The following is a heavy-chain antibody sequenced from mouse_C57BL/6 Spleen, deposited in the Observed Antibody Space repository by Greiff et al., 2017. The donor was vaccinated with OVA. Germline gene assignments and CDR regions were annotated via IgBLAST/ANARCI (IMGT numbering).Heavy chain of an antibody. CDR1: GFTFSSYA. D-gene: IGHD4-1*01. V-gene: IGHV5-4*03. CDR3: ARTGNFDY. J-gene: IGHJ2*01. CDR2: ISDGGSYT. Sequence: DVKLVESGGGLVKPGGSLKLSCAASGFTFSSYAMSWVRQTPEKRLEWVATISDGGSYTYYPDNVKGRFTISRDNAKNNLYLQMSHLKSEDTAMYYCARTGNFDYWGQGTTLTVSS.